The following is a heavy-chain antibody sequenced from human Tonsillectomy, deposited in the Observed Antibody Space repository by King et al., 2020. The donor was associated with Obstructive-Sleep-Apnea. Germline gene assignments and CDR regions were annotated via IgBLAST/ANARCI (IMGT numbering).Heavy chain of an antibody. CDR1: GFTFSNYW. J-gene: IGHJ4*02. CDR2: INPDGSEI. Sequence: VQLVQSGGGLVPPGGSLRLSCAASGFTFSNYWMTWVRQAPVKGLLGVSNINPDGSEIHYVESVKGRFATSRDNAKDSLYLQMNSLSADEDTAIYYCARGRGDYWGQGTLVTVSS. CDR3: ARGRGDY. V-gene: IGHV3-7*03. D-gene: IGHD3-10*01.